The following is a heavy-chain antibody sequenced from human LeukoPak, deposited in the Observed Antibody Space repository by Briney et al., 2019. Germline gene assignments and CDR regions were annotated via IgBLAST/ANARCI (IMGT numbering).Heavy chain of an antibody. CDR1: GYSISSGYY. CDR2: IYHSGST. CDR3: ARDPTYYYGSGSFL. Sequence: SETLSLTCTVSGYSISSGYYWGWIRQPPGKGLEWIGSIYHSGSTYYNPSLKSRVTISVDTSKNQFSLKLSSVTAADTAVYYCARDPTYYYGSGSFLWGQGTLVTVSS. J-gene: IGHJ4*02. V-gene: IGHV4-38-2*02. D-gene: IGHD3-10*01.